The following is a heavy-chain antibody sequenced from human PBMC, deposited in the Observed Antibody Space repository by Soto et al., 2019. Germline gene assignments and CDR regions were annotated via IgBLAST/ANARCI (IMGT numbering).Heavy chain of an antibody. Sequence: QVQLVQSGAEVKKPGSSVKVSCKASGGTFSSYTISWVRQAPGQGLEWMGRIIPILGIANYAQKFQGRVTITADKSTSTAYMELSSLRSEDTAVYYCARYLETTVTTYGMDVWGQGTTVTVSS. CDR1: GGTFSSYT. CDR3: ARYLETTVTTYGMDV. D-gene: IGHD4-17*01. J-gene: IGHJ6*02. CDR2: IIPILGIA. V-gene: IGHV1-69*02.